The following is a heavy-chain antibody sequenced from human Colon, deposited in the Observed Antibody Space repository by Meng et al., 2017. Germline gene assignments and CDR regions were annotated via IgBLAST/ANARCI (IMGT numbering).Heavy chain of an antibody. V-gene: IGHV4-31*03. D-gene: IGHD2-8*02. J-gene: IGHJ4*02. CDR1: GLSIGTTGDY. CDR3: ARAVCTAGICYQFDN. CDR2: IFYTGTA. Sequence: QVRLQESGPGLVKPSQTLSLTCNVSGLSIGTTGDYWTWIRQRPGKGLEWIGKIFYTGTAHYNPSLKTRAAMSVDTSKNQFSLKLSSVTAADTAVYYCARAVCTAGICYQFDNWGQGTLVTVSS.